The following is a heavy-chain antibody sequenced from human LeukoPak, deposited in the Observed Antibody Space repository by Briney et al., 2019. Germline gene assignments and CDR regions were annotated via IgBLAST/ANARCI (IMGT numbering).Heavy chain of an antibody. CDR2: IYYSGST. CDR3: ARVPRDGYCSSTSCYEEYYFDY. D-gene: IGHD2-2*01. V-gene: IGHV4-61*01. CDR1: GGSISSSSYY. Sequence: SETLSLTCTVSGGSISSSSYYWSWIRQPPGKGLEWIGYIYYSGSTNYNPSLKSRVTISVDTSKNQFSLKLSSVTAADTAVYYCARVPRDGYCSSTSCYEEYYFDYWGQGTLVTVSS. J-gene: IGHJ4*02.